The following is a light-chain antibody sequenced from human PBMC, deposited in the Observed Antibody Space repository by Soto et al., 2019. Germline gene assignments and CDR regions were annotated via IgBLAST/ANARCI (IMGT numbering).Light chain of an antibody. CDR2: DAS. CDR3: QQRRNWGT. CDR1: QSVSSY. Sequence: EIVLTQSPATLSLSPGERATLSCRASQSVSSYLAWYQQKPGQAPRLLIYDASNRATGIPARFSGSGSGTDFTLTISSLEPEDFAVYYCQQRRNWGTFGQGTKVDIK. J-gene: IGKJ1*01. V-gene: IGKV3-11*01.